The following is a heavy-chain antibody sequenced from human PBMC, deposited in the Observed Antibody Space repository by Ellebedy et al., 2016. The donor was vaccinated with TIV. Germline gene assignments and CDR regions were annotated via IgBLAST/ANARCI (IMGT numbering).Heavy chain of an antibody. V-gene: IGHV4-34*01. CDR2: INHSGST. CDR3: ARSTTVTTASYEY. J-gene: IGHJ4*02. CDR1: GGSFSGYY. Sequence: MPSETLSLTCAVYGGSFSGYYWTWIRQPPGKGLEWIGEINHSGSTTYNPSLKSRVNISVDTSRNRFSLKLSSVTAADTAVYYCARSTTVTTASYEYWGQGTLVTVSS. D-gene: IGHD4-17*01.